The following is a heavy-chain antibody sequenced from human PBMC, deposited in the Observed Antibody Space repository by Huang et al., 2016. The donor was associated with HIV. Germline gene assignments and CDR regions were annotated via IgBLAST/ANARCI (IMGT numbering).Heavy chain of an antibody. CDR1: GYTFTSYD. CDR2: MNPNNGNT. J-gene: IGHJ5*02. Sequence: QVQLVQSVAEVKKPGASVKVSCKASGYTFTSYDINWVRQATGQGLEWMGGMNPNNGNTGYAQKFQGRVTMSRNNSIRTADMELSSLRSEDTAVYYCARSSSSWSNWFDPWGQGTLVTVSS. D-gene: IGHD6-13*01. CDR3: ARSSSSWSNWFDP. V-gene: IGHV1-8*01.